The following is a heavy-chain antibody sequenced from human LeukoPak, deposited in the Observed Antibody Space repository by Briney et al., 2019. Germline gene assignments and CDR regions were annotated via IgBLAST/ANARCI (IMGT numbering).Heavy chain of an antibody. CDR2: INPSGGST. Sequence: ASVKVPCKSSGYTFTSYYIHGVRQAPGQGLEWMGIINPSGGSTSYAQKFQGRVTMTEDTSTDTAYMELSSLRSEDTAVYYCARRDMVRGVIIRDYWGQGTLVTVSS. V-gene: IGHV1-46*01. CDR1: GYTFTSYY. D-gene: IGHD3-10*01. CDR3: ARRDMVRGVIIRDY. J-gene: IGHJ4*02.